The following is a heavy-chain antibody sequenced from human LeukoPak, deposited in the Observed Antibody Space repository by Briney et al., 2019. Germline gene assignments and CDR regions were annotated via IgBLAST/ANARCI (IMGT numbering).Heavy chain of an antibody. CDR2: IYHSGST. CDR3: ARQEGSSWYGDAFDI. D-gene: IGHD6-13*01. J-gene: IGHJ3*02. V-gene: IGHV4-4*02. CDR1: SGSISSSNW. Sequence: PSETLSLTCAVSSGSISSSNWWSWVRPPPGKGLEWIGEIYHSGSTNYNPSLKSRVTISVDKSKNQFSLKLSSVTAADTAVYYCARQEGSSWYGDAFDIWGQGTMVTVSS.